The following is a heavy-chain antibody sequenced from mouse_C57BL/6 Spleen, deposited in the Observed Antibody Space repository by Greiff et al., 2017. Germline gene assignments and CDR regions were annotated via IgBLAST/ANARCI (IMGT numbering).Heavy chain of an antibody. V-gene: IGHV2-2*01. J-gene: IGHJ1*03. CDR2: IWSGGST. CDR1: GFSLTSYG. Sequence: VKLMESGPGLVQPSQSLSITCTVSGFSLTSYGVHWVRQSPGKGLEWLGVIWSGGSTDYNAAFISRLSISKDNSKSQVFFKMNSLQADDTAIYYCARLGGNYVGYFDVWGTGTTVTVSS. D-gene: IGHD2-1*01. CDR3: ARLGGNYVGYFDV.